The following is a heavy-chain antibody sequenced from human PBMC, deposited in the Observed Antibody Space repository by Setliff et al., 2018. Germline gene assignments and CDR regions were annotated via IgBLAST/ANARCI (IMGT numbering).Heavy chain of an antibody. CDR2: INPKNGVT. V-gene: IGHV1-2*02. D-gene: IGHD2-15*01. J-gene: IGHJ5*02. CDR1: GYSFTNYY. CDR3: ARGRKGSTWTGDS. Sequence: ASVKVSCKTSGYSFTNYYMHWVRQVPGRGLEWMGSINPKNGVTKYAQAFQDRVTMTRDTSITTAYMELSSLTSDDSAIYYCARGRKGSTWTGDSWGPGTLVTLS.